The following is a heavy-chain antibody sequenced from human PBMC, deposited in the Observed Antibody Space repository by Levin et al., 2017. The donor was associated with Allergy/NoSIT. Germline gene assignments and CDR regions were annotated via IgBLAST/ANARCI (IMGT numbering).Heavy chain of an antibody. D-gene: IGHD3-9*01. V-gene: IGHV3-49*04. J-gene: IGHJ1*01. CDR2: IRSEFYHGSP. Sequence: GGSLRLSCTGSGFNFGDSGMHWVRQAPGKGLEWVAFIRSEFYHGSPEYAASVKGRFTISRHDSERITYLQMNSLKAEDTAVYYCTRDQGYFDSLPNWGQGTLVTVSS. CDR3: TRDQGYFDSLPN. CDR1: GFNFGDSG.